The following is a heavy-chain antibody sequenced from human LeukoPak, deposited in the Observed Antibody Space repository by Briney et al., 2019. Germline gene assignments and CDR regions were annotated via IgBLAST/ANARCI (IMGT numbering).Heavy chain of an antibody. V-gene: IGHV1-69*13. D-gene: IGHD3-22*01. J-gene: IGHJ6*03. CDR1: GGTFSSYA. Sequence: EASVKVSCKASGGTFSSYAISWVRQAPGQGLEWMGGIIPIFGTANYAQKFQGRVTITADESTSTAYMELSSLRSEDTAVYYCASVRVSDSSGYYYYYYYMDVWGKGTTVTVSS. CDR2: IIPIFGTA. CDR3: ASVRVSDSSGYYYYYYYMDV.